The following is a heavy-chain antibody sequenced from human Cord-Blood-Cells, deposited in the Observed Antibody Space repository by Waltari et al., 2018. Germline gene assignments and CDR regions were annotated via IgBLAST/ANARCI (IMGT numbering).Heavy chain of an antibody. J-gene: IGHJ3*02. Sequence: QVQLQQWGAGLLKPSETLSLTCSVYGGSFSGYYWSWIRQPPGKGLEWIGEINHSGSTNDTPSLKGRVTTSVDTSKSQFSLKLSSVTAADTAVYYCASLLDIVVVPAALIAFDIWGQGTMVTVSS. CDR2: INHSGST. CDR1: GGSFSGYY. CDR3: ASLLDIVVVPAALIAFDI. D-gene: IGHD2-2*01. V-gene: IGHV4-34*01.